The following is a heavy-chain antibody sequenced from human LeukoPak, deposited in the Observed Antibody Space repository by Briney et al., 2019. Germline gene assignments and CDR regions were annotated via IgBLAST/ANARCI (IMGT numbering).Heavy chain of an antibody. Sequence: GGSLRLSCAASGFTLSTYAMSWVRQTPGKGLEWVAATSSSDAGTYHADSVRGRFTISRDNSKNTLYLQMNSLRAEEAAVYFCAKAPVTSCRGAYCYPFDSWGQGTLVTVSS. J-gene: IGHJ4*02. V-gene: IGHV3-23*01. CDR2: TSSSDAGT. D-gene: IGHD2-21*01. CDR1: GFTLSTYA. CDR3: AKAPVTSCRGAYCYPFDS.